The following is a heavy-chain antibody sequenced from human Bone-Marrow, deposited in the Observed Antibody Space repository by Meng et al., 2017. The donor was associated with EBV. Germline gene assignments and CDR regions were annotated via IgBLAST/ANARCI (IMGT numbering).Heavy chain of an antibody. CDR1: GFIFTEYY. D-gene: IGHD3-16*01. J-gene: IGHJ4*02. CDR3: ARDRYGLFDY. Sequence: VQWVGSGGGLFKPGGSLRLSCAASGFIFTEYYMSWVRQAPGKGPEWISSSSSRATTIQYADSVKGRFTISRDNAKNSLYLQLSSLRVDDTAVYYCARDRYGLFDYWGQGTLVTVSS. V-gene: IGHV3-11*01. CDR2: SSSRATTI.